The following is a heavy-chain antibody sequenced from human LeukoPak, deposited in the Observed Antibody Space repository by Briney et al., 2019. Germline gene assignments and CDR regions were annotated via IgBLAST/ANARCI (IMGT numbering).Heavy chain of an antibody. V-gene: IGHV3-48*01. J-gene: IGHJ4*02. Sequence: GGSLRLSCAASGFTFSSYETNWVRQAPGKGLEWVSYISSSSSTIYYADSVKGRFTISRDNAKNSLYLQMNSLRAEDTAVYYCAPPEYSSSPHWGQGTLVTVSS. D-gene: IGHD6-6*01. CDR1: GFTFSSYE. CDR3: APPEYSSSPH. CDR2: ISSSSSTI.